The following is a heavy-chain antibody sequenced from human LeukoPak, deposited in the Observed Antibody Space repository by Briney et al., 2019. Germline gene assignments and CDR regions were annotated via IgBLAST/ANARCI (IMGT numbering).Heavy chain of an antibody. CDR3: ARGWSGGSCYFRY. CDR1: GYTFTSYG. Sequence: GASVKVSCKASGYTFTSYGLSWLRQAPGQGLEWMGWTSAYNGNTNYAQKLQGRVTMTTDTSTSSAYMELISLRSDDTAVYYCARGWSGGSCYFRYWGQGTLVTASS. J-gene: IGHJ4*02. V-gene: IGHV1-18*01. CDR2: TSAYNGNT. D-gene: IGHD2-15*01.